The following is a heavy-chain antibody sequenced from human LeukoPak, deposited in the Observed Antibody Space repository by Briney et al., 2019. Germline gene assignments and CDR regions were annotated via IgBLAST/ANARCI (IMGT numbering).Heavy chain of an antibody. CDR2: INPNSGGT. Sequence: GASVKVSCKASGYTFTGYYMHWVRQAPGQGLEWMGWINPNSGGTNYAQKFQGRVTMTRDTSISTAYMELSRLRSVDTAVYYCARAQHGGITGNNSLDYWGQGTLVTVSS. CDR3: ARAQHGGITGNNSLDY. V-gene: IGHV1-2*02. CDR1: GYTFTGYY. D-gene: IGHD1-20*01. J-gene: IGHJ4*02.